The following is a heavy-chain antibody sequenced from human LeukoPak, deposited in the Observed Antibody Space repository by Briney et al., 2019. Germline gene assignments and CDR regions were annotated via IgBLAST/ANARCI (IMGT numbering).Heavy chain of an antibody. Sequence: PGGSLRLSCTASGFTFSYYGMGWVRQAPGKGLEWVSCITDSGDSTYFADSMKGRFTISRDNSKSTLYLQMDSLRADDTAVYYCVKDARRTSGWYYFDSWGQGALVTVSS. V-gene: IGHV3-23*01. J-gene: IGHJ4*02. CDR2: ITDSGDST. D-gene: IGHD6-19*01. CDR1: GFTFSYYG. CDR3: VKDARRTSGWYYFDS.